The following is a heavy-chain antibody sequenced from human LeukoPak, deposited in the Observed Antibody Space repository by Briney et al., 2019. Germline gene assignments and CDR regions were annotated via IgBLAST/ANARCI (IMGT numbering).Heavy chain of an antibody. V-gene: IGHV1-18*01. CDR1: GYTFTSYG. D-gene: IGHD3-9*01. J-gene: IGHJ6*02. Sequence: ASVKVSCKASGYTFTSYGISWVRQAPGQGLEWMGWISAYNGNTNYAQKLQGRVTMTTDTSTSTAYIELRSLRSDDTAVYYCARGGPYYDILTGYPDYYYGMDVWGQGTTVTVSS. CDR3: ARGGPYYDILTGYPDYYYGMDV. CDR2: ISAYNGNT.